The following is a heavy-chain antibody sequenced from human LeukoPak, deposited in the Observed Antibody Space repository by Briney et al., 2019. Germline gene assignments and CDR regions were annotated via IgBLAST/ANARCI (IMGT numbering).Heavy chain of an antibody. CDR1: GGTFSSYA. CDR3: ARGAEVYYDILTGYTPFDY. V-gene: IGHV1-69*13. J-gene: IGHJ4*02. D-gene: IGHD3-9*01. Sequence: SVKVSCLASGGTFSSYAISWVRQAPGQGLDWMGGVIPIFGTANYAQKFQGRVTITADESTSTAYMELSSLRSEDTAVYYCARGAEVYYDILTGYTPFDYWGQGTLVTVSS. CDR2: VIPIFGTA.